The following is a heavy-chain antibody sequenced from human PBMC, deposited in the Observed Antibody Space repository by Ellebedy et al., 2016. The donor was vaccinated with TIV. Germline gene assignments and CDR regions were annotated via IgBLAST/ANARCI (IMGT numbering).Heavy chain of an antibody. D-gene: IGHD7-27*01. CDR3: ARAPPRRGDRSADAFDI. J-gene: IGHJ3*02. CDR2: IIPILGIA. Sequence: AASVKVSCKASGGTFSSYAISWVRQAPGQGLEWMGRIIPILGIANYAQKFQGRVTITADKSTSTVYMELSSLRSEDTAVYYCARAPPRRGDRSADAFDIWGQGTMVTVSS. CDR1: GGTFSSYA. V-gene: IGHV1-69*04.